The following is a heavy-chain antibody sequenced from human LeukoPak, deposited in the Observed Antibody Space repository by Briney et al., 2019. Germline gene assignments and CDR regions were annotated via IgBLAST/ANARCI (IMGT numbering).Heavy chain of an antibody. Sequence: ASGKVSCKASGYTFTSYGISWVRQAPGQGLEWMGWISAYNGNTNYAQKFQGRVTITADESTSTAYMELSGLRSEDTAVYYCARYGSGSYKSYYYYYGMDVWGQGTTVTVSS. J-gene: IGHJ6*02. V-gene: IGHV1-18*01. D-gene: IGHD3-10*01. CDR3: ARYGSGSYKSYYYYYGMDV. CDR1: GYTFTSYG. CDR2: ISAYNGNT.